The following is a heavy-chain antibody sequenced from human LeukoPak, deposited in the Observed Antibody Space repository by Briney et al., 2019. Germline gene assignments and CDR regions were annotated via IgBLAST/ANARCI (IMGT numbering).Heavy chain of an antibody. CDR3: AKAGLYDFWSGYYNGFFDY. V-gene: IGHV3-30*18. Sequence: GGSLRLSCAASGFIFSSYGMHWVRQAPGKGLEWVADISHDGSNKYYADSVKGRFTISRDNSKNTLYLQMNSLRAEDTAVYYCAKAGLYDFWSGYYNGFFDYWGQGTLVTVSS. CDR1: GFIFSSYG. CDR2: ISHDGSNK. J-gene: IGHJ4*02. D-gene: IGHD3-3*01.